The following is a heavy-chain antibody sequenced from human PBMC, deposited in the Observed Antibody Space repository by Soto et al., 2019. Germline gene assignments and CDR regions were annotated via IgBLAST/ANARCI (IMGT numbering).Heavy chain of an antibody. CDR3: ARDHPPNYYDSSGYYDY. Sequence: ASVKVSCKASGYTFTSYGISWVRQAPGQGLEWMGWISAYNGNTNYAQKLQGRVTMTTDTSTSTAYMELRSLRSDDTAVYYCARDHPPNYYDSSGYYDYWGQGTLVTVSS. D-gene: IGHD3-22*01. V-gene: IGHV1-18*01. J-gene: IGHJ4*02. CDR2: ISAYNGNT. CDR1: GYTFTSYG.